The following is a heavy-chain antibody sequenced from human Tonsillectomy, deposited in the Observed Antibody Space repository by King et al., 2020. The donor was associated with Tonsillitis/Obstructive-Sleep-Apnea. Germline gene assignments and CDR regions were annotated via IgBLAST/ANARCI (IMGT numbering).Heavy chain of an antibody. CDR3: ARGGSGSYSPFHYYYYYMDV. D-gene: IGHD1-26*01. Sequence: QLHESGPGLVKPSETLSLTCTVSGGSVSSGSYYWSWIRQPPVNGLGWIGDIYYSWSSNYNPSLKSRVTISLDTSMNQSSLKLSSVTAADTVVYYCARGGSGSYSPFHYYYYYMDVWGKGTTVTVSS. J-gene: IGHJ6*03. CDR1: GGSVSSGSYY. V-gene: IGHV4-61*01. CDR2: IYYSWSS.